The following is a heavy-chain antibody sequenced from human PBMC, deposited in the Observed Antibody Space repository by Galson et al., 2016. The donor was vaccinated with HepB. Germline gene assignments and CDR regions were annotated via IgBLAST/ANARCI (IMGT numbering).Heavy chain of an antibody. CDR1: GFIFNDYH. CDR2: IRDSGDFP. J-gene: IGHJ6*04. V-gene: IGHV3-11*01. CDR3: ARDSIVGFRERGGTDV. Sequence: SLRLSCAASGFIFNDYHMAWIRQAPGRGPEWVSQIRDSGDFPYYAVSVRGRFTISRYNAKNLIFLQMTSLRVEDTAIYYCARDSIVGFRERGGTDVWGRGTTVIVSS. D-gene: IGHD3-10*01.